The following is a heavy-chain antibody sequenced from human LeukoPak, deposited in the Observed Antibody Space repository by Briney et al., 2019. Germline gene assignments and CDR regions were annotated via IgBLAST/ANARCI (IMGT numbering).Heavy chain of an antibody. CDR1: GHTFTDYY. D-gene: IGHD6-19*01. J-gene: IGHJ4*02. V-gene: IGHV1-2*02. CDR3: ATSHSGGWADY. CDR2: INPNSGDT. Sequence: ASVKVSCKASGHTFTDYYMHWVRQAPGQGLEWMGWINPNSGDTDFAQNFQGRVTMTRDASVSTAYMDLSSLSSDDTALYYCATSHSGGWADYWGQGTLVTVSS.